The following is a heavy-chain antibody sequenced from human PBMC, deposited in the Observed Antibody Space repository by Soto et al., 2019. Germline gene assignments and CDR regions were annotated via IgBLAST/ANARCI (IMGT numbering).Heavy chain of an antibody. CDR1: GFTFSNYG. CDR3: SKKSGVGATWYFDY. V-gene: IGHV3-23*01. D-gene: IGHD3-16*01. CDR2: LPEIGTNT. J-gene: IGHJ4*02. Sequence: EVQLLESGGGLVQPGGSLRLSCAASGFTFSNYGMSWVRQAPGKGLEWVSALPEIGTNTYYADSVKGRFTISRDNSKHTLFLQINSLRAGDPAVYYCSKKSGVGATWYFDYWGQGTLVTVSS.